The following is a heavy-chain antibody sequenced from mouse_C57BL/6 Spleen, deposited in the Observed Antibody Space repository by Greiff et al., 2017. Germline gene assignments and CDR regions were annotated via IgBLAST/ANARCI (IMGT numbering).Heavy chain of an antibody. Sequence: QVQLQQSGAELVRPGASVTLSCKASGYTFTDYEMHWVKPTPVHGLEWIGAIDPETGGTAYNQKFKGKAILTADKSSSTAYMELRSLTSEDSAVYYCTRSYPTSLFDYWGQGTTLTVSS. CDR3: TRSYPTSLFDY. J-gene: IGHJ2*01. D-gene: IGHD2-10*01. CDR2: IDPETGGT. V-gene: IGHV1-15*01. CDR1: GYTFTDYE.